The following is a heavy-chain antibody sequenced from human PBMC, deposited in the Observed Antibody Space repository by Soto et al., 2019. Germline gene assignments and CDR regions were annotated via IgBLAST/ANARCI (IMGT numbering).Heavy chain of an antibody. J-gene: IGHJ5*02. V-gene: IGHV4-30-4*01. Sequence: PSETLSLTCTVSGASISSGDYYWTWIRQPPGKGLEWIGSIYYSGNTYYNPSLKSRVTISVDPSNNQFSLKLSSVTAADTAVYYCARGPLWFGELGNWFDPWGQGTLVTV. CDR3: ARGPLWFGELGNWFDP. D-gene: IGHD3-10*01. CDR1: GASISSGDYY. CDR2: IYYSGNT.